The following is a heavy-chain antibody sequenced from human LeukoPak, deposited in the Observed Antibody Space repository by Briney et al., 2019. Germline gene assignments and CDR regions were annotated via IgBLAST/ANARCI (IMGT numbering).Heavy chain of an antibody. D-gene: IGHD3-10*01. CDR2: IYYRVAP. V-gene: IGHV4-59*01. Sequence: PSETLSLTCTVSGGSISSYYWSWIRQPPGKGLEWIGYIYYRVAPDYNPSLKSRVTMSVDMSTRQISLKLSSVTAADTAVYYCARAVGGDGSGSLWGPGTLVTVSS. J-gene: IGHJ4*02. CDR1: GGSISSYY. CDR3: ARAVGGDGSGSL.